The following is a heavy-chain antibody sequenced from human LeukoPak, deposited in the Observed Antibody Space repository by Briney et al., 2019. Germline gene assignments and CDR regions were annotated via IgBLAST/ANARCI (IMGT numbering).Heavy chain of an antibody. CDR3: AKAVWFGEFDYYFFGLDV. CDR2: ISGSGGDT. Sequence: LTGGSLRLSCAAFGFTFSSYAMGWVRQAPGKGLEWVSAISGSGGDTYYADSVKGRFTFSRDNSKNTLYLQMNSLRPEDTALYYCAKAVWFGEFDYYFFGLDVWGQGTTVTVSS. D-gene: IGHD3-10*01. V-gene: IGHV3-23*01. CDR1: GFTFSSYA. J-gene: IGHJ6*02.